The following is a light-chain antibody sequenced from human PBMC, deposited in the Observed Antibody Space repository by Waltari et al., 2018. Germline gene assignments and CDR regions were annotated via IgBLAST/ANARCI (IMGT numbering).Light chain of an antibody. V-gene: IGKV3-20*01. Sequence: ELVLTQSPGTLSLSPGARATLTCRASQGVSSSFFAWYQQRPGQAPRLLIHGTSSRATGIPDRFSGSGSGTDFTLTISRLEPEDLAVYYCQQHVSSPWTFGQGTKVEIK. CDR1: QGVSSSF. CDR2: GTS. J-gene: IGKJ1*01. CDR3: QQHVSSPWT.